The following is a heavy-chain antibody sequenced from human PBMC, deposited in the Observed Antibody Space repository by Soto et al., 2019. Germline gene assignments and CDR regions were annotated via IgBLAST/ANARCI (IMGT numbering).Heavy chain of an antibody. CDR2: IKSKTDGGTT. Sequence: GGSLRLSCAASGFTFSNAWMNWVRQAPGKGLEWVGRIKSKTDGGTTDYAAPVKGRFTISRDDSKNTLYLQMNSLKTEDTAVYYCTTDFNFLEWLLYGTRIEYFQHWGQGTLVTVSS. CDR1: GFTFSNAW. V-gene: IGHV3-15*07. CDR3: TTDFNFLEWLLYGTRIEYFQH. J-gene: IGHJ1*01. D-gene: IGHD3-3*01.